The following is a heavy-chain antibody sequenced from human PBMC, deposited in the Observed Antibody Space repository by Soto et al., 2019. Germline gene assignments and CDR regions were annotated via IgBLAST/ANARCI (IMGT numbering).Heavy chain of an antibody. Sequence: SETLSLTCTVSGGSISSGDYYWSWIRQPPGKGLEWIGYIYYSGSTYYNPSLKSRVTISVDTSKNQFSLKLSSVTAADTAVYYCARASYGKLSPFDPWGQGTLVTVSS. J-gene: IGHJ5*02. CDR2: IYYSGST. CDR1: GGSISSGDYY. D-gene: IGHD1-1*01. CDR3: ARASYGKLSPFDP. V-gene: IGHV4-30-4*01.